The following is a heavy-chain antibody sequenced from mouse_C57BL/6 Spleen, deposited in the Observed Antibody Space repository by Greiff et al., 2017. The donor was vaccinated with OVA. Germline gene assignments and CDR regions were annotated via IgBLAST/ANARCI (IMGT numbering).Heavy chain of an antibody. V-gene: IGHV1-4*01. J-gene: IGHJ1*03. CDR3: ARSTTVGYFDV. CDR1: GYTFTSYT. Sequence: VKLQQSGAELARPGASVKMSCKASGYTFTSYTMHWVKQRPGQGLEWIGYINPSSGYTKYNQKFKDKATLTADKSSSTAYMQLSSLTSEDSAVYYCARSTTVGYFDVWGTGTTVTVSS. D-gene: IGHD1-1*01. CDR2: INPSSGYT.